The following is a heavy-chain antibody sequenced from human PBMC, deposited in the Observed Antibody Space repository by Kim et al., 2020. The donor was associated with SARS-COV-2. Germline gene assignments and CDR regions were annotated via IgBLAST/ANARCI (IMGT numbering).Heavy chain of an antibody. Sequence: SETLSLTCTVSGGSISSSFNYWGWIRQPPGKGLEWIGSVYHSGSTYDSPPLKSRVTVSVDTSKNQFSLKVTSVTAADTAVYFCARLPHGSSGYVDCWGQGILVTVSS. CDR2: VYHSGST. V-gene: IGHV4-39*01. CDR3: ARLPHGSSGYVDC. D-gene: IGHD3-22*01. J-gene: IGHJ4*02. CDR1: GGSISSSFNY.